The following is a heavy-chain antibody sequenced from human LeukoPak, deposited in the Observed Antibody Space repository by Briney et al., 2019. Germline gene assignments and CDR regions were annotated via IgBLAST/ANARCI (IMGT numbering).Heavy chain of an antibody. Sequence: GGSLRLSCAASGFTFSSYWMSWVRQAPGKGLEWVANIKQDGSEKYYVDSVKGRFTISRDNAKNSLYLQVNSLRAEDTAVYYCARLRIADAFDIWGQGTMVTVSS. J-gene: IGHJ3*02. CDR1: GFTFSSYW. CDR3: ARLRIADAFDI. CDR2: IKQDGSEK. V-gene: IGHV3-7*01. D-gene: IGHD6-13*01.